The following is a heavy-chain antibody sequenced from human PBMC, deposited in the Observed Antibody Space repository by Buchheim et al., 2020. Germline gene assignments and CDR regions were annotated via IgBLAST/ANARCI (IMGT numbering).Heavy chain of an antibody. V-gene: IGHV1-2*04. CDR3: ARGWEPRPGGGYYYYGMDV. Sequence: QVQLVQSGAEVKKPGASVMVSCKASGYTFTGYYMHWVRQAPGQGLEWMGWINPNSGGTNYAQKFQGWVTMTRDTYISTAYMELSRLRSDDTAVYYCARGWEPRPGGGYYYYGMDVWGQGTT. J-gene: IGHJ6*02. D-gene: IGHD1-26*01. CDR1: GYTFTGYY. CDR2: INPNSGGT.